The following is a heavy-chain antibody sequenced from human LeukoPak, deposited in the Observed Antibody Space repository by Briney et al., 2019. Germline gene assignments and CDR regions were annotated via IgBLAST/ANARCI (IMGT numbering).Heavy chain of an antibody. V-gene: IGHV3-21*01. CDR2: ISSSSSYI. CDR1: GFTFSSYE. CDR3: ARIQSAYSYGYDPFDY. D-gene: IGHD5-18*01. J-gene: IGHJ4*02. Sequence: GGSLRLSCAASGFTFSSYEMNWVRQAPGKGLEWVSCISSSSSYIYYADSVKGRFTISRDNAKNSLYLQMNSLRAEDTAMYYCARIQSAYSYGYDPFDYWGQGTLVTVSS.